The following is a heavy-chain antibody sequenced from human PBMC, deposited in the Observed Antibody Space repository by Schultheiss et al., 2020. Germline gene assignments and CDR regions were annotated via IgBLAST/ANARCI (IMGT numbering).Heavy chain of an antibody. J-gene: IGHJ3*02. Sequence: GGSLRLSCAASGFTFSSYAMHWVRQAPGKGLEWVSAISGSGGSTYYADSVKGRFTISRDNAKNSLYLQMNSLRAEDTAVYYCARGSSGWFDAFDIWGQGTMVTVS. D-gene: IGHD6-19*01. V-gene: IGHV3-21*01. CDR1: GFTFSSYA. CDR2: ISGSGGST. CDR3: ARGSSGWFDAFDI.